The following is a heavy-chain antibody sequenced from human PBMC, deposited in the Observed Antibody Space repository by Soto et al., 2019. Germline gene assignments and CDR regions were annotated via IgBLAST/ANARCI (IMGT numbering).Heavy chain of an antibody. CDR3: ARVGIAVAGTHY. Sequence: QVQLVQSGAEVKKPGSSVKVSCKASGGTFSRYTISWVRQAPGQGLEWMGRIIPILGIANYAQKFQGRVTITADKSTSTAYMELSSLRSEDTAVYYCARVGIAVAGTHYWGQGTLVTVSS. V-gene: IGHV1-69*02. J-gene: IGHJ4*02. CDR1: GGTFSRYT. D-gene: IGHD6-19*01. CDR2: IIPILGIA.